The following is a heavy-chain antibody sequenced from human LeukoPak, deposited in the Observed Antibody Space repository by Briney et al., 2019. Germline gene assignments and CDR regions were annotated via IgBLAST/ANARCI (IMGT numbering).Heavy chain of an antibody. J-gene: IGHJ6*02. CDR2: INPSGGST. CDR3: ARDASTSRWLFEDYYYYYGMDV. V-gene: IGHV1-46*01. D-gene: IGHD3-22*01. Sequence: VASVKVSCKASGYTFTSYYMHWVRQAPGQGLEWMGIINPSGGSTSYAQKFQGRVTMTTDTSTSTAYMELRSLRSDDTAVYYCARDASTSRWLFEDYYYYYGMDVWGQGTTVTVSS. CDR1: GYTFTSYY.